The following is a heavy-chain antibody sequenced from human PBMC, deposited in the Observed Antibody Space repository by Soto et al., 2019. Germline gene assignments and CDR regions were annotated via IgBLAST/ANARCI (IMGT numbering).Heavy chain of an antibody. CDR2: INHSGST. CDR1: DGSFSGYY. V-gene: IGHV4-34*01. Sequence: QVQLQQWGAGLLKPSETLSLTCAVYDGSFSGYYWSWIRQPPGKGLEWIGEINHSGSTNYNPSLKRRVIISVDTSKNQFSLRLSSVTAADTAVYYCASPGSYRGNAWWFDPWGQGTLVTVSS. J-gene: IGHJ5*02. D-gene: IGHD2-15*01. CDR3: ASPGSYRGNAWWFDP.